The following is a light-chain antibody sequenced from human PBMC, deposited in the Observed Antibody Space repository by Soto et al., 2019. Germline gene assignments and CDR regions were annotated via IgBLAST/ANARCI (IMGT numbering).Light chain of an antibody. CDR2: SAS. CDR3: QHANSFPLT. CDR1: QGISYW. V-gene: IGKV1-12*01. J-gene: IGKJ4*01. Sequence: DIQMTQSPSSVSASVGDRVTITCRASQGISYWLAWYQQKPGKVPKLLIYSASSLQSGVPSRFSGSGSGTDFTLTISSLQPDDFATYYCQHANSFPLTFGGGTKVEIK.